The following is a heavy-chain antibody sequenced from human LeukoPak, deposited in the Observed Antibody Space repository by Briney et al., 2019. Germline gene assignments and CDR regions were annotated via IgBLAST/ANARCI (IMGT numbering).Heavy chain of an antibody. CDR3: AKSGPQWLEN. D-gene: IGHD6-19*01. J-gene: IGHJ4*02. V-gene: IGHV3-23*01. Sequence: GGSLRLSCAASGFTFSSYAMSWVRQAPGKGREWVSAISGSGGSTYYADSVKDRFTISRDNSKNTLCLQRNSLRSEDTAVYYCAKSGPQWLENWGQGTLVTVSS. CDR1: GFTFSSYA. CDR2: ISGSGGST.